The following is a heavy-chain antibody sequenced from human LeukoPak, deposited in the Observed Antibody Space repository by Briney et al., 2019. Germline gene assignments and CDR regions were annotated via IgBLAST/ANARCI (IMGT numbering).Heavy chain of an antibody. CDR2: INAGNGNT. CDR1: GYTFTSYA. CDR3: ARSGIAAAGVFFNY. D-gene: IGHD6-13*01. V-gene: IGHV1-3*03. J-gene: IGHJ4*02. Sequence: ASVKVSCKASGYTFTSYAMHWVRQAPGQRLEWMGWINAGNGNTKYSQEFQGRVTITRDTSASTAYMELSSLRSEDIAVYYCARSGIAAAGVFFNYWGQGTLVTVSS.